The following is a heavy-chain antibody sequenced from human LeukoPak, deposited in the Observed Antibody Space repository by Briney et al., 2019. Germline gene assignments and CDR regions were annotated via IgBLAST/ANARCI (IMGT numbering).Heavy chain of an antibody. CDR2: INPNSGGT. J-gene: IGHJ4*02. CDR1: GYTVTGYD. CDR3: ARELPNNWNYVGDS. V-gene: IGHV1-2*02. D-gene: IGHD1-7*01. Sequence: ASVKVSCKASGYTVTGYDMHWGRQAPGQGLEWRGWINPNSGGTNYAQKFQGRGTMTRDTSISTAYMELSSLISGDTAVYLCARELPNNWNYVGDSWGQGTLVTVSS.